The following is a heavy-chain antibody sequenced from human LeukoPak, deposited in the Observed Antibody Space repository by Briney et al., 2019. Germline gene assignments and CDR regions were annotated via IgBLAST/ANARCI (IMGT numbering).Heavy chain of an antibody. J-gene: IGHJ5*02. Sequence: ASVKVSCKASGYTFTRYYMHWVRQAPGKGLEWVGWINPNSGGTRYAQKIQGRVTMTRDTSISTKYMEMSRQTSDDTAVYYCARDGYTFGDNWFDPWGQGTLVTVSS. V-gene: IGHV1-2*02. D-gene: IGHD5-18*01. CDR1: GYTFTRYY. CDR2: INPNSGGT. CDR3: ARDGYTFGDNWFDP.